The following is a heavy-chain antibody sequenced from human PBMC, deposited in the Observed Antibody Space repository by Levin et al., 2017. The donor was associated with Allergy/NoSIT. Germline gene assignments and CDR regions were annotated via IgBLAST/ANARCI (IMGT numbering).Heavy chain of an antibody. CDR1: GYTFTSYY. J-gene: IGHJ4*02. CDR3: ARDLRGRLGYCSGGSCYSFAY. V-gene: IGHV1-46*01. Sequence: ASVKVSCKASGYTFTSYYMHWVRQAPGQGLEWMGIINPSGGSTSYAQKFQGRVTMTRDTSTSTVYMELSSLRSEDTAVYYCARDLRGRLGYCSGGSCYSFAYWGQGTLVTVSS. D-gene: IGHD2-15*01. CDR2: INPSGGST.